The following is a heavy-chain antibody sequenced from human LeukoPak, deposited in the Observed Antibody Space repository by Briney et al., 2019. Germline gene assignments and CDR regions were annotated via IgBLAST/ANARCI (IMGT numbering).Heavy chain of an antibody. CDR1: GFTFSSYG. J-gene: IGHJ4*02. Sequence: PGRSLRLSCAASGFTFSSYGMHWVRQAPGKGLEWVAVIWYDGSNKYYADSVKGRFTISRDNSKITLYLQMNSLRAEDTAVYYCARDHDYGGNSPFDYWGQGTLVTVSS. V-gene: IGHV3-33*01. CDR2: IWYDGSNK. D-gene: IGHD4-23*01. CDR3: ARDHDYGGNSPFDY.